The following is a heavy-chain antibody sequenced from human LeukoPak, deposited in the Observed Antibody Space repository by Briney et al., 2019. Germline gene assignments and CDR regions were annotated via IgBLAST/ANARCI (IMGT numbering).Heavy chain of an antibody. CDR3: ARSKALRLDDIYY. Sequence: VASVKVSCKASGGTFSSYAISWVRQASGQGLEWMGGIIPIFGTANYAQKFQGRVTITADESTSTAYMELSSLRSEDTAVYYCARSKALRLDDIYYWGQGTLVTVSS. V-gene: IGHV1-69*13. J-gene: IGHJ4*02. CDR1: GGTFSSYA. CDR2: IIPIFGTA. D-gene: IGHD3-9*01.